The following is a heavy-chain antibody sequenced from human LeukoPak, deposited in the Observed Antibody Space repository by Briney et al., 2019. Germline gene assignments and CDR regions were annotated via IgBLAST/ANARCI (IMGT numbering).Heavy chain of an antibody. CDR3: AKDIGSGEDYFDY. Sequence: PGGSLRLSCAASGFTFSSYAMSWVRQAPGKGLEWVSGISWNSGSIGYADSVKGRFTISRDNAKNSLYLQMNSLRAEDTALYYCAKDIGSGEDYFDYWGQGTLVTVSS. V-gene: IGHV3-9*01. CDR1: GFTFSSYA. J-gene: IGHJ4*02. CDR2: ISWNSGSI. D-gene: IGHD3-10*01.